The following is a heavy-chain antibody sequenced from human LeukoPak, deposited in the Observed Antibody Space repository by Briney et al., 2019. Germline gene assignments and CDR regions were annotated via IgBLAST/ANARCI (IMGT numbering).Heavy chain of an antibody. D-gene: IGHD3-3*01. CDR1: GYTFSNYG. Sequence: ASVKVSCKASGYTFSNYGISWVRQAPGQGLEWMGWISTNKGNTKSAQKNQGRVTMTTDTSTSTVHMELRSLRSDDTAVYYCARGYDFWSEFDPWGQGTLVTVSS. V-gene: IGHV1-18*01. CDR2: ISTNKGNT. CDR3: ARGYDFWSEFDP. J-gene: IGHJ5*02.